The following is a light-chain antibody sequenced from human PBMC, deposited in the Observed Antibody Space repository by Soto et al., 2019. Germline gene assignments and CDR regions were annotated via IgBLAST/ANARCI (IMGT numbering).Light chain of an antibody. CDR1: SNDVGGYNY. Sequence: QSALTQPRSVSGSPGQSVTISCTGTSNDVGGYNYVSWFQQHPGKVPKLMVYDVSYLPSGVPDRFSGSKSGNTASLTISGLQADDEGDYYCCSYAGTYWVFGGGTKVTVL. V-gene: IGLV2-11*01. CDR2: DVS. CDR3: CSYAGTYWV. J-gene: IGLJ3*02.